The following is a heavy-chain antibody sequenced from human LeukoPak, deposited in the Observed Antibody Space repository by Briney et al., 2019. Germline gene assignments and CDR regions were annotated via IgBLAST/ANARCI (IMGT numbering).Heavy chain of an antibody. CDR3: AARETLEGILFTMIPGYFDY. D-gene: IGHD3-22*01. CDR2: INHSGST. J-gene: IGHJ4*02. V-gene: IGHV4-34*01. CDR1: GGSFSSYY. Sequence: SETLSLTCAVYGGSFSSYYWSWIRQPPGKGLEWIGEINHSGSTNYNPSLKSRVTISVDTSKNQFSLKLSSVTAADTAVYYCAARETLEGILFTMIPGYFDYWGQGTLVTVSS.